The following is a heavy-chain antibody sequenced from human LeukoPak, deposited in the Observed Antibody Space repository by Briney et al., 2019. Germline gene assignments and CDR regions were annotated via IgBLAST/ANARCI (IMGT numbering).Heavy chain of an antibody. J-gene: IGHJ4*02. CDR3: ARHPYDILPGYGYYFDY. CDR1: GGTFNSYA. D-gene: IGHD3-9*01. Sequence: SVKVSCKASGGTFNSYAISWGRQAPGEGGEWMGRIIPILGTAKYAQKLQGRVTINTDESTSTAYMEMSRLRYGEAAVYYCARHPYDILPGYGYYFDYWGQGTLVTVSS. CDR2: IIPILGTA. V-gene: IGHV1-69*05.